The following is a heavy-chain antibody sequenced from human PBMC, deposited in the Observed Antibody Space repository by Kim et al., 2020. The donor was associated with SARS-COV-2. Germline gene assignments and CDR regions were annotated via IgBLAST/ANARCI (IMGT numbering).Heavy chain of an antibody. Sequence: SETLSLTCTVSGGSISSGGYYWSWIRQHPGKGLEWIGYIYYSGSTYYNPSLKSRVTISVDTSKNQFSLKLSSVTAADTAVYYCARDPSYGSGSYYHYYYYGMDVWGQGTTVTVSS. CDR2: IYYSGST. CDR1: GGSISSGGYY. D-gene: IGHD3-10*01. V-gene: IGHV4-31*03. J-gene: IGHJ6*02. CDR3: ARDPSYGSGSYYHYYYYGMDV.